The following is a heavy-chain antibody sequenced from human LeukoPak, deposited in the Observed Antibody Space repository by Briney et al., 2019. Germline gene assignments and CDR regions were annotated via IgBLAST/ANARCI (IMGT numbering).Heavy chain of an antibody. CDR3: ARDPYVVVPAAMRYFDY. Sequence: GASVKVSCKASGGTFSSYAISWVRQAPGQGLEWMGRIIPILGIANYAQKFQGRVTITADKSTSTAYMELSSLRSEDTAVYYCARDPYVVVPAAMRYFDYWGQGTLVTVSS. J-gene: IGHJ4*02. V-gene: IGHV1-69*04. D-gene: IGHD2-2*01. CDR2: IIPILGIA. CDR1: GGTFSSYA.